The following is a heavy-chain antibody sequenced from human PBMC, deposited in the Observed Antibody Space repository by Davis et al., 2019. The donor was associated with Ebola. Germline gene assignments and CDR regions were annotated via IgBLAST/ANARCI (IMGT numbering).Heavy chain of an antibody. CDR3: ARDLIPIFSVHKFDP. D-gene: IGHD3-9*01. CDR2: MNPNSGNT. CDR1: GFTFSSYA. J-gene: IGHJ5*02. Sequence: GESLKISCAASGFTFSSYAMHWVRQAPGQRLEWMGWMNPNSGNTGYAPKFQGRVTMTRDTSISTAYMEVRSLRSEDTAVYYCARDLIPIFSVHKFDPWGQGTLVTVSS. V-gene: IGHV1-8*02.